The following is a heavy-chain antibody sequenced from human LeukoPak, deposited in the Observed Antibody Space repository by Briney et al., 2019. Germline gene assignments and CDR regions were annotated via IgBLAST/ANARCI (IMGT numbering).Heavy chain of an antibody. D-gene: IGHD3-22*01. CDR2: IKQDGSEK. V-gene: IGHV3-7*01. J-gene: IGHJ3*02. CDR3: ARERRYYDSSGYPDAFDI. Sequence: GGSLRLSCAASGFTFSSYWMSWVRQAPGKGLEWVANIKQDGSEKYYVDSVKGRFTISRDNAKNSLYLQMNSLRAEDTAVYYCARERRYYDSSGYPDAFDIWGQGTMVTVSS. CDR1: GFTFSSYW.